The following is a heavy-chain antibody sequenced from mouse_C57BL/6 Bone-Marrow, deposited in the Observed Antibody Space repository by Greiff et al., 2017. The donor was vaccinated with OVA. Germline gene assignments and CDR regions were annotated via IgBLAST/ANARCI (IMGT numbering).Heavy chain of an antibody. CDR2: IDPEDGET. V-gene: IGHV14-2*01. J-gene: IGHJ4*01. CDR1: GFNIKDYY. D-gene: IGHD3-2*02. CDR3: ALDSSGAYYYAMDY. Sequence: EVQRVESGAELVKPGASVKLSCTASGFNIKDYYMHWVKQRTEQGLEWIGRIDPEDGETKYAPKFQGKATITADTSSNTAYLQLSSLTSEDTAVYYCALDSSGAYYYAMDYWGQGTSVTVSS.